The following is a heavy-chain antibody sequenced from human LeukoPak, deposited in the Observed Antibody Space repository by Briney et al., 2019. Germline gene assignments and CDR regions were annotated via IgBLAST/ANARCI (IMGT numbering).Heavy chain of an antibody. D-gene: IGHD3-16*02. CDR2: IYHSGST. J-gene: IGHJ5*02. CDR1: GGSISSYY. CDR3: ARGITFGGVIVKDNWFDP. V-gene: IGHV4-59*12. Sequence: SETLSLTCTVSGGSISSYYWSWIRQPPGKGLEWIGYIYHSGSTYYNPSLKSRVTISVDRSKNQFSLKLSSVTAADTAVYYCARGITFGGVIVKDNWFDPWGQGTLVTVSS.